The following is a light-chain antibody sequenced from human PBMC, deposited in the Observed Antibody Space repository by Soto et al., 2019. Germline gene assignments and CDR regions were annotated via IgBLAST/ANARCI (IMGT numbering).Light chain of an antibody. Sequence: LTQPHSVSDSPGKTVTISCTGSGGSIASNYVQWYQQIPGTAPKLLIYNNNQRPSGVPDRFSGSKSGTSASLTISGLHSDDEADYPCATWDDTLRSWVFGGGTKLTVL. CDR1: GGSIASNY. CDR3: ATWDDTLRSWV. V-gene: IGLV1-47*02. CDR2: NNN. J-gene: IGLJ3*02.